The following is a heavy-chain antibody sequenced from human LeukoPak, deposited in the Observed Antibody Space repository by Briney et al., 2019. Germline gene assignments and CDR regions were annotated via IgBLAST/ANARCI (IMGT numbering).Heavy chain of an antibody. J-gene: IGHJ4*02. CDR1: GYTFTSYG. D-gene: IGHD6-13*01. CDR3: ARGKHPSYSSSWFYNY. CDR2: ISAYNGNT. Sequence: ASVKVSCKASGYTFTSYGISWVRQAPGQGLEWMGWISAYNGNTNYAQKLQGRVTTTTDTSTSTAYMELRSLRSDDTAVYYCARGKHPSYSSSWFYNYWGQGTLITVSS. V-gene: IGHV1-18*01.